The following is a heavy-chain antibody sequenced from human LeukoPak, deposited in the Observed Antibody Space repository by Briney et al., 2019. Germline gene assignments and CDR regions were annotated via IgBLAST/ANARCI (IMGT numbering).Heavy chain of an antibody. J-gene: IGHJ4*02. Sequence: GGSLRLSCAASGFIFSDYYMSWIRQAPGKGLEWVSYISSGSSHTNYADSVEGRFTISRDNAKNSLYLQMNSLSAEDTAVYYCARDMSSGWYAADYWGQGTLVTVSS. CDR3: ARDMSSGWYAADY. CDR2: ISSGSSHT. D-gene: IGHD6-19*01. CDR1: GFIFSDYY. V-gene: IGHV3-11*05.